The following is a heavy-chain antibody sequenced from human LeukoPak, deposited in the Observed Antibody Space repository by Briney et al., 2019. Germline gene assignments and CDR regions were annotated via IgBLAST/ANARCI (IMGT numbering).Heavy chain of an antibody. CDR3: ASRLSGSQEDFDY. CDR1: GGSISSYY. Sequence: SETLSLTCTVSGGSISSYYWSWIRQPPGKGLEWIGYIYYSGSTNYNPSLKSRVTISVDTSKNQFSLKLSSVTAADTAVYYCASRLSGSQEDFDYWGQGTLVTVSS. V-gene: IGHV4-59*08. D-gene: IGHD1-26*01. CDR2: IYYSGST. J-gene: IGHJ4*02.